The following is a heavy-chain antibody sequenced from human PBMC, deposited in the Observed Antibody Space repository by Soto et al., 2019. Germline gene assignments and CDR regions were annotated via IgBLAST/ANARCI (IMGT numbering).Heavy chain of an antibody. CDR1: GFTFSSYA. J-gene: IGHJ4*02. CDR2: ISGSGGST. D-gene: IGHD6-19*01. V-gene: IGHV3-23*01. Sequence: GGSLRLSCAASGFTFSSYAMSWVRQAPGKGLEWVSAISGSGGSTYYADSVKGRFTISRDNSKNTLYLQMNSLRAEDTAVYYCARATEWLVQGYWGQGTLVTVSS. CDR3: ARATEWLVQGY.